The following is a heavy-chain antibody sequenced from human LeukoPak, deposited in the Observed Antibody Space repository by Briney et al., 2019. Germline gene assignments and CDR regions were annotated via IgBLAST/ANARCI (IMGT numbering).Heavy chain of an antibody. J-gene: IGHJ3*02. CDR3: ARSECIIMILGGAFDI. V-gene: IGHV4-59*08. D-gene: IGHD3-22*01. CDR1: GDSISSYY. CDR2: IYYSGST. Sequence: PSETLSLTCTVSGDSISSYYWSWIRQPPGKGLEWIGYIYYSGSTNYSPSLKSRVTISVDTSKNQFSLKLSSVTAADTAVYYCARSECIIMILGGAFDIWGQGTVVTVSS.